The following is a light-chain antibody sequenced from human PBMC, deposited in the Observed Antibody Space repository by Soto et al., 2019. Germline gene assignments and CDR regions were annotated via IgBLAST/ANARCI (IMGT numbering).Light chain of an antibody. CDR3: SSFAGSNTL. CDR1: SSDVGGYDL. J-gene: IGLJ2*01. CDR2: EVA. Sequence: QSPLTQPPSASGSPGQSGTISYTGTSSDVGGYDLVSWYQQHPGKAPKLILYEVAKRPSGVPDRFSGSKSGNTASLTVSGLQADDESDYYCSSFAGSNTLFGGGTKLTVL. V-gene: IGLV2-8*01.